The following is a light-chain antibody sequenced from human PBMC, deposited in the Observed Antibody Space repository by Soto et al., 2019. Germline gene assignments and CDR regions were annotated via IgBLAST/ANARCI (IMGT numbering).Light chain of an antibody. J-gene: IGLJ1*01. V-gene: IGLV2-8*01. Sequence: QSALTQPPSASGSPGQSVTISCTGTSRDVGGYNYVSWYQQHPGKAPKLIIYEVYKRPSGVPDRFSGSKSGNTAALTVSGLQAEDEADYYCSSYVGTNSYVFGTGTKLTVL. CDR3: SSYVGTNSYV. CDR2: EVY. CDR1: SRDVGGYNY.